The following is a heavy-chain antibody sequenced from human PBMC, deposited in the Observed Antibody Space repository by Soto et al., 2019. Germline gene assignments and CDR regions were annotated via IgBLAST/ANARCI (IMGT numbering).Heavy chain of an antibody. CDR1: GFTFSSYW. V-gene: IGHV3-74*01. J-gene: IGHJ4*02. Sequence: EVQLVESGGGLVQPGGSLRLSCAASGFTFSSYWMHWVRQAPGKGLVWVARIHDDGSITNYADSVKGRFTISRDNAKNTLYLQMDSLRPEDTGVYYCAKAMQRVVVIIGYFDYWGQGARVTVSS. CDR2: IHDDGSIT. D-gene: IGHD3-22*01. CDR3: AKAMQRVVVIIGYFDY.